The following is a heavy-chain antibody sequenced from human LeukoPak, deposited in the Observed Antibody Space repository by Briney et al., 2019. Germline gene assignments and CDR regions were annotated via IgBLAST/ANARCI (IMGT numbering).Heavy chain of an antibody. CDR1: GFTFSNYW. CDR2: IKQDGSEK. V-gene: IGHV3-7*01. D-gene: IGHD6-19*01. J-gene: IGHJ4*02. CDR3: ASPGDNGAWSIDY. Sequence: GGSLRLSCVASGFTFSNYWMSWVRQAPGKGLEWVANIKQDGSEKYYVDSVKGRFTISRDNAKNSLYLQMNSLRAEDTAIFYCASPGDNGAWSIDYWGQGTLVTVSS.